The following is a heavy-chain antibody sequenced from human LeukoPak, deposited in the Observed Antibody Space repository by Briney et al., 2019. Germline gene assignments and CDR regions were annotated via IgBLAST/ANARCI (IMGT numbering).Heavy chain of an antibody. D-gene: IGHD3-22*01. CDR1: GDSISNYY. Sequence: PSETLSLTCPVAGDSISNYYWSWIRQTPGKGLEWIGYIHTSGSTYYNPSLKSRVTISVDTSKNQFSLKLSSVTAADTAVYFCARGYYDTSAYSNPLDFWGQGTLVTVSS. CDR2: IHTSGST. CDR3: ARGYYDTSAYSNPLDF. V-gene: IGHV4-4*09. J-gene: IGHJ4*02.